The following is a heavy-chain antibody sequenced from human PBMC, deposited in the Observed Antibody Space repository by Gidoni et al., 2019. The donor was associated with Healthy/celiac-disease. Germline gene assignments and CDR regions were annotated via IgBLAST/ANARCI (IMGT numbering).Heavy chain of an antibody. D-gene: IGHD3-10*01. CDR2: IYYRGST. Sequence: QVQLQASGPGLVKPSETLSLTCTVSGGSISSYYWSWIRQPPGKGLEWIGYIYYRGSTNYNPPLKSRVTISVDTSKNQFSLKLSSVTAADTAVYYCARGGGLTSGSYDNGWFDPWGQGTLVTVSS. CDR1: GGSISSYY. J-gene: IGHJ5*02. V-gene: IGHV4-59*01. CDR3: ARGGGLTSGSYDNGWFDP.